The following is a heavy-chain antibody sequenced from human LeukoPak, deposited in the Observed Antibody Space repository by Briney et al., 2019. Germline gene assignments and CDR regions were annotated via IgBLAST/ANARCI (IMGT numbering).Heavy chain of an antibody. CDR2: ITTTSDYI. V-gene: IGHV3-21*01. D-gene: IGHD4-17*01. CDR1: GFSFSSYA. CDR3: AEVADYGDYAPLGH. Sequence: PGGSLRLSCAASGFSFSSYAMTWVRQAPGKGLQWVSSITTTSDYIYYSDSVKGRFTISRDNAKNSLYLQMNSLRAEDTAVYYCAEVADYGDYAPLGHWGQGTLVTVSS. J-gene: IGHJ4*01.